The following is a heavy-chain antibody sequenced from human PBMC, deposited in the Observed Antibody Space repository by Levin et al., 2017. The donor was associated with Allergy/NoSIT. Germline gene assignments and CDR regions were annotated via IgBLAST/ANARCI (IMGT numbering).Heavy chain of an antibody. Sequence: GESLKISCAVSGFTFNTYAMNWVRQAPGKGLEWVSAIDTGGESTYYADSVRGRFTISRDNSKNTLYLQMNSLRADDTAVYYCARVDCAGVACYSPAYWGQGTLVTVSS. V-gene: IGHV3-23*01. CDR1: GFTFNTYA. J-gene: IGHJ4*02. D-gene: IGHD2-21*01. CDR3: ARVDCAGVACYSPAY. CDR2: IDTGGEST.